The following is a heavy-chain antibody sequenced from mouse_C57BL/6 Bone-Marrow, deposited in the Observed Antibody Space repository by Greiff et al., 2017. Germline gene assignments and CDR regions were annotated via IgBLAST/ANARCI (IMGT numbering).Heavy chain of an antibody. CDR2: IDPSDSYT. V-gene: IGHV1-69*01. Sequence: VQLQQPGAELVMPGASVKLSCKASGYTFTSYWMHWVKQRPGQGLEWIGEIDPSDSYTNYNQKVKGKSTLTVDKSSSTAYMQLSSLTSEDSAVDYCARVYYYGRGTYAMDYWGQGTSVTVSS. D-gene: IGHD1-1*01. CDR1: GYTFTSYW. J-gene: IGHJ4*01. CDR3: ARVYYYGRGTYAMDY.